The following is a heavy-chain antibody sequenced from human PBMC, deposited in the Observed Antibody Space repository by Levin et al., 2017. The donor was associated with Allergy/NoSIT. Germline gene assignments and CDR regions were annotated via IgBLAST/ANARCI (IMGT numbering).Heavy chain of an antibody. J-gene: IGHJ5*02. V-gene: IGHV3-21*01. CDR2: ISSSSSYI. CDR3: ARMSGITMVRGVIDPVGWFDP. D-gene: IGHD3-10*01. Sequence: PGGSLRLSCAASGFTFSSYSMNWVRQAPGKGLEWVSSISSSSSYIYYADSVKGRFTISRDNAKNSLYLQMNSLRAEDTAVYYCARMSGITMVRGVIDPVGWFDPWGQGTLVTVSS. CDR1: GFTFSSYS.